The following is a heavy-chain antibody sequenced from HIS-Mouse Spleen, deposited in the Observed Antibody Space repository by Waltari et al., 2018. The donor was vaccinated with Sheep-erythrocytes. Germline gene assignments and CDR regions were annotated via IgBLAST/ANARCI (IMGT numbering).Heavy chain of an antibody. J-gene: IGHJ5*02. V-gene: IGHV3-30*18. CDR2: ISYDGSNK. D-gene: IGHD3-10*01. Sequence: QVQLVESGGGVVHPGRSLRLSCAASGFTFSSYGMHWVRQAPGKGVGWVAVISYDGSNKYYGDSVKGRFTISRDNSKNTLYLQMNSLRAEDTAVYYCAKDGGGNWFDPWGQGTLVTVSS. CDR1: GFTFSSYG. CDR3: AKDGGGNWFDP.